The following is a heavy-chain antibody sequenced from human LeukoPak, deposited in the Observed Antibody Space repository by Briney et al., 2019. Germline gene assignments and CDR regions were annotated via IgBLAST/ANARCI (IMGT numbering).Heavy chain of an antibody. J-gene: IGHJ4*02. CDR2: IIPIFGTA. CDR1: GGTFSSYA. CDR3: ARDQYDSSGYYYY. D-gene: IGHD3-22*01. V-gene: IGHV1-69*05. Sequence: SVKVSCKASGGTFSSYAISWVRQAPGQGLEWLGRIIPIFGTANYAQKFQGRVTITTDESTSTAYMELSSLRSEDTAVYYCARDQYDSSGYYYYWGQGTLVTVSS.